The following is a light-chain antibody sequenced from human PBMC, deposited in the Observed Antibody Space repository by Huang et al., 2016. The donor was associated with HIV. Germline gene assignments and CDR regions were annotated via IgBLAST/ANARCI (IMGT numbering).Light chain of an antibody. CDR2: DAS. Sequence: ETVLTQSPATLSLSPGERATLSCRASQSVNSYLAWYQQKPGQTPRLLIYDASNRATCIPARFSGSVSGTDFTLTISSLEPEDFAVYYCQQRKYWPPITFGQGTRLEIK. CDR3: QQRKYWPPIT. CDR1: QSVNSY. V-gene: IGKV3-11*01. J-gene: IGKJ5*01.